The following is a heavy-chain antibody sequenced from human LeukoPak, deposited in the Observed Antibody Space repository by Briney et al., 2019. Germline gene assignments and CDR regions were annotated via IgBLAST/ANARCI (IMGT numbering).Heavy chain of an antibody. CDR3: APNDSGDFGLLAY. CDR1: GFTFSRYG. V-gene: IGHV3-48*01. D-gene: IGHD4-17*01. CDR2: ISSTGGTI. Sequence: GGSLRLSCAASGFTFSRYGMNWVRQAPGKGLECVSYISSTGGTIHYADSVKGRFTISRDNAKDSLYLQMNSLRVEDTAVYYCAPNDSGDFGLLAYWGQGTLVTVSS. J-gene: IGHJ4*02.